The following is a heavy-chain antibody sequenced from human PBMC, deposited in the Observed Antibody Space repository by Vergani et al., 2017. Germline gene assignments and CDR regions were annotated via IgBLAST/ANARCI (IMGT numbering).Heavy chain of an antibody. Sequence: QLQLQESGPGLVKPSATLSLTCSVSGASIRSSNYYWGWIRQPPGKGLEWIAGIYYSGSTYYNPSLKSRVTISVDTSKNQFPLKLSSVTAADTXVYFCARHSTVEWLVKLGWIDPWGQGILVTVSS. J-gene: IGHJ5*02. D-gene: IGHD6-19*01. CDR2: IYYSGST. CDR3: ARHSTVEWLVKLGWIDP. CDR1: GASIRSSNYY. V-gene: IGHV4-39*01.